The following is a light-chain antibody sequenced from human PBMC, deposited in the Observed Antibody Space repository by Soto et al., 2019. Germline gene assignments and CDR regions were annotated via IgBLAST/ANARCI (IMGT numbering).Light chain of an antibody. CDR1: QSVNNNY. CDR2: GAS. CDR3: QLYDTSLPYT. J-gene: IGKJ4*01. Sequence: EIVLTQSPGTLSLSPGDRATLSCEASQSVNNNYLAWYQHKPGQAPRLLIYGASSRATGIPDRFSGSGSGTAFTLTIRRLEPEDFAVYYCQLYDTSLPYTFGGGTKVEIK. V-gene: IGKV3-20*01.